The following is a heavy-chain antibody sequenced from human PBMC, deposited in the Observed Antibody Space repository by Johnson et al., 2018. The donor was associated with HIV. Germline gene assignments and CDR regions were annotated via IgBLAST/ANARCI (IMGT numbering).Heavy chain of an antibody. D-gene: IGHD3-22*01. CDR2: IRYDGSNK. Sequence: QVQLVESGGGVVQPGGSLRLSCAASGFTFSNYGMHWVRQAPGKGLEWVAFIRYDGSNKYYADSVKGRFTISRDNSKNTLYLQMNSLRAEDTAVYYCVRRFYDSSAFDIWGQGTLVTVSS. J-gene: IGHJ3*02. CDR3: VRRFYDSSAFDI. V-gene: IGHV3-30*02. CDR1: GFTFSNYG.